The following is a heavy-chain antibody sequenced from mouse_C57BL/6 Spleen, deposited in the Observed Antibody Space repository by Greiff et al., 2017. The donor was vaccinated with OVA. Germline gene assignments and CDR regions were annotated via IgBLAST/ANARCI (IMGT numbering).Heavy chain of an antibody. V-gene: IGHV5-4*01. D-gene: IGHD1-1*01. J-gene: IGHJ1*03. Sequence: EVQRVESGGGLVKPGGSLKLSCAASGFTFSSYAMSWVRQTPEKRLEWVATISDGGSYTYYPDNVKGRFTISRDNAKNNLYLQMSPLKSEDTAMYYCARSHYGSSYFDVWGTGTTVTVSS. CDR2: ISDGGSYT. CDR3: ARSHYGSSYFDV. CDR1: GFTFSSYA.